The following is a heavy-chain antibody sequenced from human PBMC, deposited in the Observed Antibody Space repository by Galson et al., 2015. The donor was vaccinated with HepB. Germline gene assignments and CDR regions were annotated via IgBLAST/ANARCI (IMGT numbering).Heavy chain of an antibody. J-gene: IGHJ5*02. Sequence: SETLSLTCTVSGGSISSSSYYWGWIRQPPGKGLEWIGSIYYSGSTYYNPSLKSRVTISVDTSKNQFSLKLSSVTAADTTVYYCARHDYGDYVGFEPWGQGTLVTVSS. V-gene: IGHV4-39*01. CDR2: IYYSGST. D-gene: IGHD4-17*01. CDR1: GGSISSSSYY. CDR3: ARHDYGDYVGFEP.